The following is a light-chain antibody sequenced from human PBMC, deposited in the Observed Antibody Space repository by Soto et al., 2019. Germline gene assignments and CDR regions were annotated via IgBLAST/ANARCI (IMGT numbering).Light chain of an antibody. CDR2: GAS. J-gene: IGKJ5*01. CDR1: QSVSSNY. Sequence: ESVLTQSPGTLSLSPGERATLSCRASQSVSSNYLAWYQHKPGQAPRLLIYGASSRATGIPDRFSGSGSGTTFTLTISRLEPEDFAVYYCQHYGSSLSITFGKGTRLEIK. V-gene: IGKV3-20*01. CDR3: QHYGSSLSIT.